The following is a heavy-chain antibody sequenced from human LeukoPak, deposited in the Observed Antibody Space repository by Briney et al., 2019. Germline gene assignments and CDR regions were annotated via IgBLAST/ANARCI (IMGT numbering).Heavy chain of an antibody. CDR1: GFTVSSNY. J-gene: IGHJ3*02. V-gene: IGHV3-20*04. CDR3: ARAIITMISSWSVAFDI. Sequence: PGGSLRLSCAASGFTVSSNYMSWVRQAPGKGLEWVSGINWNGGSTGYADSVKGRFTISRDNAKNSLYLQMNSLRAEDTALYYCARAIITMISSWSVAFDIWGQGTMVTVSS. CDR2: INWNGGST. D-gene: IGHD3-22*01.